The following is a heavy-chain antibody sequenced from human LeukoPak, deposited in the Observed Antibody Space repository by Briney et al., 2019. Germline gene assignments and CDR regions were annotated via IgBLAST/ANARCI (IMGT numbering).Heavy chain of an antibody. V-gene: IGHV3-23*01. J-gene: IGHJ3*02. CDR3: AKDAEGYYYDPGLAFDI. D-gene: IGHD3-22*01. Sequence: GGSLRLSCAASGFTVSSNYMSWVRQAPGKGLEWVSAISGGGGSTYYADSVKGRFTISRDNSKNTLYLQMNSLRAEDTAVYYCAKDAEGYYYDPGLAFDIWGQGTMVTVSS. CDR1: GFTVSSNY. CDR2: ISGGGGST.